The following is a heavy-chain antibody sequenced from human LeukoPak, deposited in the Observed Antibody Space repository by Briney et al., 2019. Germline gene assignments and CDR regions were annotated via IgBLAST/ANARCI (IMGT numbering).Heavy chain of an antibody. CDR2: IKPDGSEK. V-gene: IGHV3-7*01. Sequence: PGGSLRLSCAASGFTFSAYWMTWVRQAPGKGLECVANIKPDGSEKYFVDSVRGRFTISRDNAKNSLYLQMNSLRAEDTAVYYCARVYGGKGGVFDYWGQGTLVTVSS. D-gene: IGHD4-23*01. J-gene: IGHJ4*02. CDR1: GFTFSAYW. CDR3: ARVYGGKGGVFDY.